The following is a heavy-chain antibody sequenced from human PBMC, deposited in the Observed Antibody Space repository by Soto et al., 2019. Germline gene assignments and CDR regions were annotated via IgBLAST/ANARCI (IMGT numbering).Heavy chain of an antibody. Sequence: SETLSLTCTVSGGSVSSGSYYWSWIRQPPGKGLEWIGYIYYSGSTNHNPSLKSRVTISVDTSKNQFSLKLSSVTAADTAVYYCAREYPYCYDSSGYYYFWFDPWGEGTLVTVSS. J-gene: IGHJ5*02. CDR1: GGSVSSGSYY. CDR3: AREYPYCYDSSGYYYFWFDP. CDR2: IYYSGST. D-gene: IGHD3-22*01. V-gene: IGHV4-61*01.